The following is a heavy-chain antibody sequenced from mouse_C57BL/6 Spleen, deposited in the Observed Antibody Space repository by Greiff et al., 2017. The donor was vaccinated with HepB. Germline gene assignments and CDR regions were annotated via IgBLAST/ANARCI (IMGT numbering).Heavy chain of an antibody. CDR3: ARHYGSSLLFDY. J-gene: IGHJ2*01. CDR2: IYPGSGST. V-gene: IGHV1-55*01. CDR1: GYTFTSYW. D-gene: IGHD1-1*01. Sequence: VQLQQPGAELVKPGASVKMSCKASGYTFTSYWITWVKQRPGQGLEWIGDIYPGSGSTNYNEKFKNKATLTVDTSSSTAYMQLSSLTSEDSAVYDCARHYGSSLLFDYWGQGTTLTVSS.